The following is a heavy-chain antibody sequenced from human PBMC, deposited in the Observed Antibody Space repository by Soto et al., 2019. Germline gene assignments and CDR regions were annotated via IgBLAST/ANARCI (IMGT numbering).Heavy chain of an antibody. CDR2: ISGSGGST. J-gene: IGHJ6*03. CDR3: AKRSGQPYYYYYMDV. Sequence: GGSLRLSCAASGFTFSSYAMSWVRQAPGKGLEWVSAISGSGGSTYYADSVKGRFTISRDNSKNTLYLQMNSLRAEDTAVYYCAKRSGQPYYYYYMDVWGKGTTVTVSS. CDR1: GFTFSSYA. D-gene: IGHD2-8*02. V-gene: IGHV3-23*01.